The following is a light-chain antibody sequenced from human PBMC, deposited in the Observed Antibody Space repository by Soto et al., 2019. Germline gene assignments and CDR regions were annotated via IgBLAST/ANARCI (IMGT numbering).Light chain of an antibody. J-gene: IGKJ2*01. CDR3: QQRYSGLYT. Sequence: DIQMTQSPSSLSAPVGDRVTITCRASQTISRFLSWYQKKPGKAPKLLIYAASTLQPGVPSRFSGSGSGTDFTLTIRSLQPEDFATYYCQQRYSGLYTFGQGTQLEIK. CDR1: QTISRF. V-gene: IGKV1-39*01. CDR2: AAS.